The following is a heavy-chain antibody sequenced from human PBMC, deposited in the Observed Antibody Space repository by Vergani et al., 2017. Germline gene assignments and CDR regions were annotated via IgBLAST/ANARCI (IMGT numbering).Heavy chain of an antibody. CDR1: GFTFQAFA. D-gene: IGHD6-13*01. Sequence: VEAGGGLVQPGGSLRLSCTASGFTFQAFAFHWVRQVSGRGLEWVSGIDRNYGVKNGNSFEGRFSISRDNAKKAVFLQMNSLRAEDTAVYYCASNRAAAGNSPFDYWGQGTLVTVSS. J-gene: IGHJ4*02. V-gene: IGHV3-9*01. CDR2: IDRNYGVK. CDR3: ASNRAAAGNSPFDY.